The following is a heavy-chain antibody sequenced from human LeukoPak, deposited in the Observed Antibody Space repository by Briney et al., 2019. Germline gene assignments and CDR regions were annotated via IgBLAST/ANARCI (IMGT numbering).Heavy chain of an antibody. J-gene: IGHJ5*02. CDR2: ISGSGGTT. CDR3: AKALGGSGSYRNWFDP. V-gene: IGHV3-23*01. CDR1: RFTFSSYA. D-gene: IGHD1-26*01. Sequence: GGSLRLSCAASRFTFSSYAMSWVRQAPGKGLEWVSSISGSGGTTYYAESVKGRITISRDNSKNTLYPQMNSLRAEDTAIYYCAKALGGSGSYRNWFDPWGQGTLVTVSS.